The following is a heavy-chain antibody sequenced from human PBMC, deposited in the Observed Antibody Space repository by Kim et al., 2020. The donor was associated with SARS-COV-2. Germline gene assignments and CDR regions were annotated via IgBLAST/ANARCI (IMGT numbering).Heavy chain of an antibody. CDR2: ISRNSGSI. CDR1: GFTFDDYA. Sequence: GGSLRLSCAASGFTFDDYAMHWVRQAPGKGLEWVSGISRNSGSIGYADSVKGRFTISRDNAKNSLYLQMNSLRADDTALYYCAKDTSSSWRGRYHFDYWG. J-gene: IGHJ4*01. D-gene: IGHD6-13*01. V-gene: IGHV3-9*01. CDR3: AKDTSSSWRGRYHFDY.